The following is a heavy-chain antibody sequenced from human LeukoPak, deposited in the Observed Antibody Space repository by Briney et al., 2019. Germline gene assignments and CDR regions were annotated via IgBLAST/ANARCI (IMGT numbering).Heavy chain of an antibody. CDR2: IYTSGST. V-gene: IGHV4-61*05. CDR3: ARHSYFDY. J-gene: IGHJ4*02. CDR1: GGSISSSNYY. Sequence: SETLSLTCTVSGGSISSSNYYWGWIRQPPGKGLEWIGYIYTSGSTNYNPSLKSRVTISVDTSKNQFSLKLSSVTAADTAVYYCARHSYFDYWGQGTLVTVSS.